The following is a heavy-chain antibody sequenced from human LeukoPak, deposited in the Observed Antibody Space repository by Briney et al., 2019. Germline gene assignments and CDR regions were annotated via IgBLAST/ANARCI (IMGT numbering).Heavy chain of an antibody. CDR2: IYYSGST. D-gene: IGHD3/OR15-3a*01. V-gene: IGHV4-59*01. CDR1: GGSISSYY. J-gene: IGHJ4*02. CDR3: ASGLWDGGNFDY. Sequence: SETLSLTCTVSGGSISSYYWSWIRQPPGKGLEWIGYIYYSGSTNYNPSLKSRVTISVDTSKNQFSLKLSSVTAADTAVYYCASGLWDGGNFDYWGQGALVTVSS.